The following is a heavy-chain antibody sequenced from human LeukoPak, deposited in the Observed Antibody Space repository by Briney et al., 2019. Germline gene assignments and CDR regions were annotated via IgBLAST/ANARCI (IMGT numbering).Heavy chain of an antibody. CDR2: IKQDGSDI. Sequence: GGSLRLSCAASGFTFSSYWMSWVRQAPGKGLEWVANIKQDGSDIYYLGSVRGRFTVSRDNAMNSLYLQMNSLRAEDTAIYYCARASNSPFDYWGQGTLVTVSS. CDR3: ARASNSPFDY. J-gene: IGHJ4*02. V-gene: IGHV3-7*01. CDR1: GFTFSSYW. D-gene: IGHD2-21*01.